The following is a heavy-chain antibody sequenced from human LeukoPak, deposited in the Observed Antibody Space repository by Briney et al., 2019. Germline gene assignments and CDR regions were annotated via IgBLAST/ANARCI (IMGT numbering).Heavy chain of an antibody. V-gene: IGHV3-23*01. J-gene: IGHJ3*02. CDR3: AKVLYYYDSSDAFDI. D-gene: IGHD3-22*01. CDR1: GFTFSSYA. CDR2: ISGSGGST. Sequence: PGGSLRLSCAASGFTFSSYAMSWVRQAPGKGLEWVSAISGSGGSTYYADSVKGRFTISRDNSKNTLYLQMNSLSAEDTAVYYCAKVLYYYDSSDAFDIWGQGTMVTVSS.